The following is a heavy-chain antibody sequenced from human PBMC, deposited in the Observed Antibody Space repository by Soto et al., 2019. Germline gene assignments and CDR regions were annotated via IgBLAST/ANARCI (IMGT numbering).Heavy chain of an antibody. V-gene: IGHV1-8*01. D-gene: IGHD6-25*01. Sequence: GASVKVSCKASGYTFTSYDINWVRQATGQGLEWMGWMNPNSGNTGYAQKFQGRVTMTRNTSISTAYMELSSLRSEYTAVYYCARWGGIAAPNYYYYYMYVCGKGTTVTVSS. CDR2: MNPNSGNT. CDR1: GYTFTSYD. CDR3: ARWGGIAAPNYYYYYMYV. J-gene: IGHJ6*03.